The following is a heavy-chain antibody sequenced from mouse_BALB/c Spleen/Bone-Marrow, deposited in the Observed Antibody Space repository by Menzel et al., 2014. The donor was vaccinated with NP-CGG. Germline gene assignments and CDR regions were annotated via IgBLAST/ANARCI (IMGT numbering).Heavy chain of an antibody. V-gene: IGHV14-3*02. D-gene: IGHD2-4*01. CDR3: AMITTGAWFAY. J-gene: IGHJ3*01. Sequence: EVQLQQSGAELVKPGASVKLSYTASGFNIKDTYMHWVKQRPEQGLEWIGRIDPANGNTKYDPKFQGKATITADTSSNTAYLQLSSLTSEDTAVYYCAMITTGAWFAYWGQGTLVTVSA. CDR1: GFNIKDTY. CDR2: IDPANGNT.